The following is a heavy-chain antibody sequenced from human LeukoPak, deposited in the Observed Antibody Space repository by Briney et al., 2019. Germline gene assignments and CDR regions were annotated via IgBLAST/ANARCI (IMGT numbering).Heavy chain of an antibody. D-gene: IGHD3-9*01. Sequence: PGGSLRLSCAASGFTFSSYWMSWVRQAPGKGLEWVANIKQDESEKYYVDSVKGRITISRDNAKNSLYLQMNSLRPEDTAVYYCARGGYYYILTGTNWFDPWGQGTLVTVSS. CDR2: IKQDESEK. V-gene: IGHV3-7*05. CDR3: ARGGYYYILTGTNWFDP. J-gene: IGHJ5*02. CDR1: GFTFSSYW.